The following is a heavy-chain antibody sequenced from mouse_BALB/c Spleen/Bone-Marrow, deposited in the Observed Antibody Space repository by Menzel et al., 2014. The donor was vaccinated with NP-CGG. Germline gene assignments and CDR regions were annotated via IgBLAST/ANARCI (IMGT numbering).Heavy chain of an antibody. V-gene: IGHV5-17*02. CDR3: ARSGSSSGYFDY. CDR2: ISSGSSTV. CDR1: GFTFSSFG. D-gene: IGHD1-1*01. Sequence: EVHLVESGGGLVQPGGCRKLSCAASGFTFSSFGMHWVRQAPEKGLEWVAYISSGSSTVYYADKVMGRFTISRDNPKNTLFLQMTSLRSEDTAMYYCARSGSSSGYFDYWGQGTTLTVSS. J-gene: IGHJ2*01.